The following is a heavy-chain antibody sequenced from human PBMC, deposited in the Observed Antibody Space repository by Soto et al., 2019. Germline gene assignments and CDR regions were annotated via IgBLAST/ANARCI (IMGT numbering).Heavy chain of an antibody. J-gene: IGHJ4*02. Sequence: SETLSLTCSVSGGSISSDDYYWSWIRQPPGKGLEWIAYIYSSGSTFYNPSFKSRVRISEDTSKNQFSLKMSSLTAADTAVYYCARGSRNTEGPPHSWGQGILVTVSS. CDR1: GGSISSDDYY. CDR3: ARGSRNTEGPPHS. V-gene: IGHV4-30-4*01. CDR2: IYSSGST.